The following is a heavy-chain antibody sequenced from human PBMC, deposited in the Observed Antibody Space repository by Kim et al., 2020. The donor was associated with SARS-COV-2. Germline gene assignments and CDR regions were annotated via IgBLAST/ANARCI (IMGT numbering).Heavy chain of an antibody. J-gene: IGHJ3*02. CDR3: ARGTYYYGSGSYADAFDI. CDR1: GYSFTSYW. CDR2: IYPGDSDT. Sequence: GESLKISCKGSGYSFTSYWIGWVRQMPGKGLEWMGIIYPGDSDTRYSPSFQGQVTISADKSISTAYLQWSSLKASDTAMYYCARGTYYYGSGSYADAFDIWGQGTMVTVSS. D-gene: IGHD3-10*01. V-gene: IGHV5-51*01.